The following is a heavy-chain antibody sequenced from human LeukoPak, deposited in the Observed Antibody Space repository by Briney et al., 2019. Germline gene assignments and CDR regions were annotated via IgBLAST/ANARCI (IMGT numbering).Heavy chain of an antibody. V-gene: IGHV4-34*01. Sequence: SETLSLTCAVYGGSFSGYYWSWIRQPPRKGLDWIGEINHSGSTNYNPSLKSRVTRSVDASKNQFSLKLSSVTAVDTAVYYCASPGAREYNWFDPWGQGTLVTVS. CDR2: INHSGST. CDR1: GGSFSGYY. J-gene: IGHJ5*02. D-gene: IGHD2/OR15-2a*01. CDR3: ASPGAREYNWFDP.